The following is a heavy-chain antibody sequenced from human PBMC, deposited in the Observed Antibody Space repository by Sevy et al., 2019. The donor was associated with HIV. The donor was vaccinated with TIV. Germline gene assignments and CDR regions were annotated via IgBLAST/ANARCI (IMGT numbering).Heavy chain of an antibody. CDR3: ITDPGYRGYDEEVINYYYYGMDV. D-gene: IGHD5-12*01. V-gene: IGHV3-15*01. J-gene: IGHJ6*02. CDR2: LKSKTDGGAI. Sequence: GGSLRLSCAASGFTFSSAWMSWVRLAPGKGLEWVGRLKSKTDGGAIDYAAPVKGRFTISREDSKTTLYLQMNSLKTEDRAVYYCITDPGYRGYDEEVINYYYYGMDVWGQGTTVTVSS. CDR1: GFTFSSAW.